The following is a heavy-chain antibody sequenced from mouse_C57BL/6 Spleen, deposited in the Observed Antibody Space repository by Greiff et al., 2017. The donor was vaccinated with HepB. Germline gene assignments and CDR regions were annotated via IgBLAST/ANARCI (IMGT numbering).Heavy chain of an antibody. CDR3: ARLRDGYYFDY. Sequence: QVQLQQPGAELVKPGASVKLSCKASGYTFTSYWMQWVKQRPGQGLEWIGEIDPSDSYTNSNQKFKGKATLTVDTSSSTAYMQLSSLTSEDSAVYYCARLRDGYYFDYWGQGTTLTVSS. CDR1: GYTFTSYW. CDR2: IDPSDSYT. V-gene: IGHV1-50*01. J-gene: IGHJ2*01. D-gene: IGHD2-3*01.